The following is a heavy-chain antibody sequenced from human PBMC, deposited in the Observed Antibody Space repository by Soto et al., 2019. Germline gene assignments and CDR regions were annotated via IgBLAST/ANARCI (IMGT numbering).Heavy chain of an antibody. CDR1: GGSISSYY. D-gene: IGHD1-26*01. J-gene: IGHJ5*02. Sequence: SETLSLTCTVSGGSISSYYWSWIRQPPGKGLEWIGYIYYSGSTNYNPSLKSRVTISVDTSKNQFSLKLSSVTAADTAMYYCAKGEGARGWFDPWGQGTLVTVSS. CDR3: AKGEGARGWFDP. V-gene: IGHV4-59*08. CDR2: IYYSGST.